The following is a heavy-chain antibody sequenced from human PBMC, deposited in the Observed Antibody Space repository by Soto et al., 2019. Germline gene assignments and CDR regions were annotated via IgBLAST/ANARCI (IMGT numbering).Heavy chain of an antibody. J-gene: IGHJ4*02. D-gene: IGHD3-3*01. CDR1: VGSISSYS. CDR3: ARWSLGVGLDY. CDR2: VYTSGST. Sequence: PSETLSLTCSVSVGSISSYSWIWIRQPAGKGLECIGRVYTSGSTNYNPSLKIRVTMSVDTSKNQFSLKLSSVTAADTAVYYCARWSLGVGLDYWGPGTLVNVSS. V-gene: IGHV4-4*07.